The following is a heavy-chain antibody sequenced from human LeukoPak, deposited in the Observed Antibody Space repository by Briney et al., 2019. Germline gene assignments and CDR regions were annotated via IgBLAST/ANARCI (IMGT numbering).Heavy chain of an antibody. J-gene: IGHJ4*02. CDR2: IDYSGST. CDR3: ARPNGGD. V-gene: IGHV4-59*08. CDR1: PGSFNTYY. D-gene: IGHD2-21*01. Sequence: PSETLSLTCTVSPGSFNTYYWSWIRQPPGKGLEWIGYIDYSGSTTYNPSLKSRLTISVDTSKNQFFLQLKSVTAADTAVYYCARPNGGDWGQGTLVTVSS.